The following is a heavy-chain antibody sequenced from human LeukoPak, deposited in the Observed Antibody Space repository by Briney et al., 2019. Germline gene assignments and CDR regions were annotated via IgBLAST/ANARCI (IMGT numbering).Heavy chain of an antibody. D-gene: IGHD4-23*01. Sequence: PSETLSLTCTVSGGSISSYYWTWIRQPSGKGLEWIGYIYYSGSTNYNPSLKSRVTISVDTSKNQFSLKLSSVTAADTAVYYCARQGRGYGGNSDYWGQGTLVTVSS. CDR1: GGSISSYY. V-gene: IGHV4-59*08. CDR2: IYYSGST. CDR3: ARQGRGYGGNSDY. J-gene: IGHJ4*02.